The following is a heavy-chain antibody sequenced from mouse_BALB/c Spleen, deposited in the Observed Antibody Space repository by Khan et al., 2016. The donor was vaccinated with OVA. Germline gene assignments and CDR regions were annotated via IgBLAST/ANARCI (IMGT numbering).Heavy chain of an antibody. CDR2: IWSGGST. Sequence: VQLQESGPGLVQPSQSLSITCTVSGFSLTSYGVHWVRQSPGQGLEWLGVIWSGGSTDYNAAFISRLSISKDNSKSHVFFKMNSLQANDTAIYYCARLGRYDAYWGQGTLVTVSA. D-gene: IGHD2-14*01. CDR3: ARLGRYDAY. J-gene: IGHJ3*01. CDR1: GFSLTSYG. V-gene: IGHV2-2*02.